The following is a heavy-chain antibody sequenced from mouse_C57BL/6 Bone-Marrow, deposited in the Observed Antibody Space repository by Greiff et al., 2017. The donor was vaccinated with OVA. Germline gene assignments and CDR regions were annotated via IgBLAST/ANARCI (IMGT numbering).Heavy chain of an antibody. CDR2: IDPSASYT. V-gene: IGHV1-59*01. CDR3: ARYVMAY. J-gene: IGHJ3*01. CDR1: GYTFTSYW. Sequence: VQLQQPGAELVRPGTSVKLSCKASGYTFTSYWMHWVKQRPGQGLEWIGVIDPSASYTNYNQKFKGKATLTVDTSSSTAYMQLSRLTSEDSAFYYCARYVMAYWGQGTLVTVSA.